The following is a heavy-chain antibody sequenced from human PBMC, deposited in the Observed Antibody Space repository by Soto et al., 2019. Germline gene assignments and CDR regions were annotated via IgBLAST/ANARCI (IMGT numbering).Heavy chain of an antibody. J-gene: IGHJ4*02. D-gene: IGHD6-6*01. CDR1: GGSINTDSW. CDR3: ASREEARPF. Sequence: QVQLQESGPGLVSPFGTLSLTCAVSGGSINTDSWWTWVRQPPGKGLEWIGEIHRSRGTNYNSSLKSRVTISIDRSTNHFSLRLYSVTAADTAVYYCASREEARPFWGQGTLVTVSS. CDR2: IHRSRGT. V-gene: IGHV4-4*02.